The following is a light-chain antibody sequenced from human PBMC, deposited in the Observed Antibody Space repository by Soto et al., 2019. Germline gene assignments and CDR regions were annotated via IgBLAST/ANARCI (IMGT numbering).Light chain of an antibody. CDR1: QSVGSNY. CDR3: QYGGTSSYT. V-gene: IGKV3-20*01. J-gene: IGKJ2*01. Sequence: IVLTQSPGTLSLSPGERATLSCRASQSVGSNYLAWYQQKPGQAPRLLIYGASSTATGIPDRFSGSGSGTDFTITIRILEDDVLAEYYWQYGGTSSYTFGQGTKLEIK. CDR2: GAS.